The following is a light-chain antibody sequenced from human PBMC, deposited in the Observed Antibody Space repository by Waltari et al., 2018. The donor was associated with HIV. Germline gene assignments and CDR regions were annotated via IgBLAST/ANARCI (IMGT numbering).Light chain of an antibody. CDR1: QNINTW. Sequence: DIQLTQSPSTLSASVGDRVTITCRASQNINTWLAWYHQKPGNVPKLLIYQASNLPSGVSARFSGSGSGTEFTLTINSLQPDDFGTYYCQQYTNYPRTFGQGTKVEI. CDR3: QQYTNYPRT. V-gene: IGKV1-5*03. CDR2: QAS. J-gene: IGKJ1*01.